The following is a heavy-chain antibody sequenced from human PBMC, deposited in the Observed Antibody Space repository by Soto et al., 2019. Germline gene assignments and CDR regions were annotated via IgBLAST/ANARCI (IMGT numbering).Heavy chain of an antibody. CDR3: ARGRDITLIQLWFLSDYFDY. Sequence: QVQLVQSGAEVKKPGASVKVSCKASGYTFTSYDINWVRQATGQGLECMGWMNPNSGNTGYAQKFQGRVTMTRNSTIITAYRELSRLRSEDTAVYYCARGRDITLIQLWFLSDYFDYWGQETLDTVFS. CDR1: GYTFTSYD. D-gene: IGHD5-18*01. CDR2: MNPNSGNT. J-gene: IGHJ4*02. V-gene: IGHV1-8*01.